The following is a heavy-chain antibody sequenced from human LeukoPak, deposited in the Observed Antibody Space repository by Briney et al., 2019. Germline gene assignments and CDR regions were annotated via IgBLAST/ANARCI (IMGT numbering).Heavy chain of an antibody. CDR1: GYTFTSYG. CDR3: ARDRARIAAAGKKFDP. CDR2: ISAHNGNT. V-gene: IGHV1-18*04. D-gene: IGHD6-13*01. J-gene: IGHJ5*02. Sequence: ASVKVSCKASGYTFTSYGISWVRQAPGQGLEWMGWISAHNGNTNYAQKLQGRVTMTTDTSTSTAYMELRSLRSDDTAVYYCARDRARIAAAGKKFDPWGQGTLVTVSS.